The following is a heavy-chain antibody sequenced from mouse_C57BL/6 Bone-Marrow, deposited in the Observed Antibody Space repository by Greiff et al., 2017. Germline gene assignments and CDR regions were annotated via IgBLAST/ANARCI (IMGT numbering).Heavy chain of an antibody. CDR2: IYPGSGST. CDR1: GYTFTSYW. CDR3: AREGAYVYAMDY. V-gene: IGHV1-55*01. D-gene: IGHD6-5*01. Sequence: QVQLQQPGAELVKPGASVQMSCKASGYTFTSYWITWVKQRPGQGLEWIGDIYPGSGSTNYNEKFKSKATLTVDTSSSTAYMQLSSLTSEDSAVYYCAREGAYVYAMDYWGQGTSVTVSS. J-gene: IGHJ4*01.